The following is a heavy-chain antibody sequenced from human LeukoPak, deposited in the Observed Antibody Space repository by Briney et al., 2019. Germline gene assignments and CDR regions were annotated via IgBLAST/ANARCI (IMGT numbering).Heavy chain of an antibody. Sequence: GGSLRLSCAASGFTFSDYEINWVRQAPGKGLEWVSCISTSGSTTYYADSVKGRFTISRDNSKNTLYLQMNSLRAEDTAVYYCAREARAYCGGDCYSFAYWGQGTLVTVSS. V-gene: IGHV3-48*03. CDR3: AREARAYCGGDCYSFAY. D-gene: IGHD2-21*02. CDR1: GFTFSDYE. CDR2: ISTSGSTT. J-gene: IGHJ4*02.